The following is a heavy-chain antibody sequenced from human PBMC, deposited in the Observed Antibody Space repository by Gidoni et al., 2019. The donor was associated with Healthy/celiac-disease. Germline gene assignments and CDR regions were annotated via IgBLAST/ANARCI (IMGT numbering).Heavy chain of an antibody. J-gene: IGHJ4*02. CDR1: GFTCSSYS. CDR3: ARTEGYSGYAGY. V-gene: IGHV3-21*01. Sequence: ELQLVESGGGLVKHGGSLRLSCAASGFTCSSYSMNWVRQAPGKGLEWVSSISSSSSYIYYADSVKGRFTISRDNAKNSLYLQMNSLRAEDTAVYYCARTEGYSGYAGYWGQGTLVTVSS. CDR2: ISSSSSYI. D-gene: IGHD5-12*01.